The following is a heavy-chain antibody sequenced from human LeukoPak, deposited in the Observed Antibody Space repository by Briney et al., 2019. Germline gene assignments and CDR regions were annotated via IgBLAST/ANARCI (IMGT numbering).Heavy chain of an antibody. V-gene: IGHV4-4*07. CDR1: GASLTSCY. Sequence: SETLSLTCAVSGASLTSCYWSWVRQSAAKGLEGIGRLHTTGTTNYNPSLKSRVTMSGDSSKNQLFLTLTSVTAADTAVYYCVRDGANWEEPNDAFDTWGQGTLVTVSS. CDR3: VRDGANWEEPNDAFDT. J-gene: IGHJ3*02. D-gene: IGHD1-26*01. CDR2: LHTTGTT.